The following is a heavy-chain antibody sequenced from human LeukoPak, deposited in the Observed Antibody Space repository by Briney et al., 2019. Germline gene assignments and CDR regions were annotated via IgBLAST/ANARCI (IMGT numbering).Heavy chain of an antibody. CDR2: ISGSGAST. CDR1: GFTFTNYA. Sequence: GGSLRLSCAASGFTFTNYAMNWVRQAPGKGLEWVSAISGSGASTYYADSVKGRFTISRDNSKNTLYLQMNSLRAEDTAVYYCARDNHYGSNWFDPWGQGTLVTVSS. CDR3: ARDNHYGSNWFDP. V-gene: IGHV3-23*01. D-gene: IGHD3-10*01. J-gene: IGHJ5*02.